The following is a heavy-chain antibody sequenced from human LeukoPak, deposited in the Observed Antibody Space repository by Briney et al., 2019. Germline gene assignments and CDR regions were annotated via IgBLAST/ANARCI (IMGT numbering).Heavy chain of an antibody. Sequence: GGSLRLSCAASGFTFSIYSMNWVRQAPGRGLEWVSSISSSSSYIYYADSVKGRFTISRDNAKNSLYLQMNSLRAEDTAVYYCARDPVSSDVYNGMDVWGQGTTVTVSS. V-gene: IGHV3-21*01. CDR2: ISSSSSYI. CDR1: GFTFSIYS. J-gene: IGHJ6*02. D-gene: IGHD1-14*01. CDR3: ARDPVSSDVYNGMDV.